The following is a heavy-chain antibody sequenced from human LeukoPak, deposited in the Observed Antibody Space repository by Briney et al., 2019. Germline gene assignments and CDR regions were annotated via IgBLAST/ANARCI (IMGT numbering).Heavy chain of an antibody. V-gene: IGHV1-8*02. CDR1: GYPFSTYD. D-gene: IGHD6-19*01. CDR3: ARGPIAVAARDVWVDP. CDR2: MNSNSGAT. J-gene: IGHJ5*02. Sequence: GASVKVSCKASGYPFSTYDINWVRQATGQGLEWMGWMNSNSGATGYAQRFQGRVTMTRNTSISTAYMDLSSLKSEDTAVYYCARGPIAVAARDVWVDPWGQGTLVTVSS.